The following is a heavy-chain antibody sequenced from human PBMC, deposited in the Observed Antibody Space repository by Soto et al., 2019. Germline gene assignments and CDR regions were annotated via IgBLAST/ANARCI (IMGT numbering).Heavy chain of an antibody. Sequence: ASVKVSCKASGYTFTGYYMYWVRQAPGQGLEWMGWINPNSGGTNYAQKFQGRVTMTRDTSISTAYMELSRLRSDDTAVYYCAREHYYDSSGYYYRWFDPWGQGTLVTVSS. V-gene: IGHV1-2*02. CDR3: AREHYYDSSGYYYRWFDP. CDR2: INPNSGGT. J-gene: IGHJ5*02. D-gene: IGHD3-22*01. CDR1: GYTFTGYY.